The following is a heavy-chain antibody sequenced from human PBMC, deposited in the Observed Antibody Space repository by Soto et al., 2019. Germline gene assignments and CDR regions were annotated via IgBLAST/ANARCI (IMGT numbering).Heavy chain of an antibody. CDR3: ATNDYYDSRGYYFDY. CDR2: ISYDGSNK. D-gene: IGHD3-22*01. CDR1: GFTFSSYA. V-gene: IGHV3-30-3*01. J-gene: IGHJ4*02. Sequence: GGSLRLSCAASGFTFSSYAMHWVRQAPGKGLEWVAVISYDGSNKYYADSVKGRFTISRDNSKNTLYLQMNSLRAEDTAVYYCATNDYYDSRGYYFDYWGQGTLVTVSS.